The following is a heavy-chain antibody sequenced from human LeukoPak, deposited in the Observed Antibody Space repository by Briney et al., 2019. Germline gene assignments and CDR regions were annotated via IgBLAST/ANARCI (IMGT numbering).Heavy chain of an antibody. CDR1: GNYW. D-gene: IGHD2/OR15-2a*01. V-gene: IGHV3-74*01. CDR2: INSDGSWT. J-gene: IGHJ4*02. CDR3: VSFYEAY. Sequence: GGSLRLSCAASGNYWMHWVRQAPGKGLVWVSHINSDGSWTSYADSVKGRYTISKDNAKNTVYLQMNNLRAEDTAVYYCVSFYEAYWGRGTLVTVSS.